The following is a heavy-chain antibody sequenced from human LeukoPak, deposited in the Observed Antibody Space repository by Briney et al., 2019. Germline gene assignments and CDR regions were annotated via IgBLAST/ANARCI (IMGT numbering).Heavy chain of an antibody. CDR1: GYTFTSYY. V-gene: IGHV1-46*01. D-gene: IGHD2-2*01. Sequence: ASVKVSCKASGYTFTSYYMHWVRQAPGQGLEWMGIINPSGGSTSYAQKFQGRVTMTRDTSTSTVYMELSSLRSEDTAVYYCARDGPVPAAMGGMDVWGQGTTVTVSS. CDR2: INPSGGST. J-gene: IGHJ6*02. CDR3: ARDGPVPAAMGGMDV.